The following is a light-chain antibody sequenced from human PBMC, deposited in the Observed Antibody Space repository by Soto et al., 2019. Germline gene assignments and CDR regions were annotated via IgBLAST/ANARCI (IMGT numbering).Light chain of an antibody. CDR2: GSS. J-gene: IGKJ4*01. Sequence: EIVLTHSPGTLSLSPGETATLSCRASQTIGRAYLAWYQQKPGQAPRLLIFGSSSRATGIPDRFSGRGSGAYFTLTITRLEPEDFAVYYCQQYASSPRLTVGGGTKVDIK. CDR3: QQYASSPRLT. CDR1: QTIGRAY. V-gene: IGKV3-20*01.